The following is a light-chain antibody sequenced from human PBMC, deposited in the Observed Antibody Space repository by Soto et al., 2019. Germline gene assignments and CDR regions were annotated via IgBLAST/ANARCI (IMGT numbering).Light chain of an antibody. CDR1: SSNIGTNT. CDR3: AAWDDSLSGYV. Sequence: QSVLTQPPPASWTPGQRVTISCSGSSSNIGTNTVNWYQQLPGTAPKLLIYSNNQRPSGVPDRFSGSKSGTSASLAISGLQSEDEADYYCAAWDDSLSGYVFGSGTKVTVL. V-gene: IGLV1-44*01. J-gene: IGLJ1*01. CDR2: SNN.